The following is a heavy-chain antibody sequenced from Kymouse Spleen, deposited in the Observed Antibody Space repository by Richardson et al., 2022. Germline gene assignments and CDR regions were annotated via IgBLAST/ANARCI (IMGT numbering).Heavy chain of an antibody. CDR2: IKSKTDGGTT. V-gene: IGHV3-15*01. CDR3: TTDRGFGELSDWFDP. Sequence: EVQLVESGGGLVKPGGSLRLSCAASGFTFSNAWMSWVRQAPGKGLEWVGRIKSKTDGGTTDYAAPVKGRFTISRDDSKNTLYLQMNSLKTEDTAVYYCTTDRGFGELSDWFDPWGQGTLVTVSS. D-gene: IGHD3-10*01. J-gene: IGHJ5*02. CDR1: GFTFSNAW.